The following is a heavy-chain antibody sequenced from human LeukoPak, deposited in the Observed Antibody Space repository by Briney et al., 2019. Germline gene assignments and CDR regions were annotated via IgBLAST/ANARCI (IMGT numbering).Heavy chain of an antibody. J-gene: IGHJ4*02. CDR1: GGSISSSSYY. CDR3: ARRYFYDSGGYYYYFDY. CDR2: IYYSGST. D-gene: IGHD3-22*01. V-gene: IGHV4-39*01. Sequence: SETLSLTCTVSGGSISSSSYYWGWIRQPPGKGLEWIGSIYYSGSTYYNPSLKSRITISVDTSKNQFSLKLSSVTAADTAVYYCARRYFYDSGGYYYYFDYWGQGTLVTVSS.